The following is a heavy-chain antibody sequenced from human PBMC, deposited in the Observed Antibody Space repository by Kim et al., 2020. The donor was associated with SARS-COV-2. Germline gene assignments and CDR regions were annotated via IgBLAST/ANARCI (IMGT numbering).Heavy chain of an antibody. CDR3: AKSFGETLNYNSGVSTRGMDV. CDR1: TFNFNGDY. CDR2: ISYDGTIR. V-gene: IGHV3-30*18. J-gene: IGHJ6*02. D-gene: IGHD3-10*01. Sequence: GGSLRLSCSASTFNFNGDYMHWVRQAPGKGLEWVAVISYDGTIRHYADSVKGRFTISRDNSKSTLSLQMKGLRTDDTAVYYCAKSFGETLNYNSGVSTRGMDVWGRGTTVTVSS.